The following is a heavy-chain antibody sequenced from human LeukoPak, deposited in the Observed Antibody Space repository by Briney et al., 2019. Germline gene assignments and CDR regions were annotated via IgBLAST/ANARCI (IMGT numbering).Heavy chain of an antibody. V-gene: IGHV4-38-2*02. CDR1: GYSISSGYY. CDR3: ARVKGRLSWFDP. CDR2: IYHSGST. J-gene: IGHJ5*02. Sequence: SETLSLTCTVSGYSISSGYYWGWIRQPPGKGLEWIGSIYHSGSTYYNPSLKSRVTISVDTSKNQFSLKLSSVTAADTAVYYCARVKGRLSWFDPWGQGTLFTVSS.